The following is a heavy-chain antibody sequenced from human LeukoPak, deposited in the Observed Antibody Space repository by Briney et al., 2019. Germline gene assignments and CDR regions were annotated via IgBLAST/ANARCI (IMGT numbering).Heavy chain of an antibody. V-gene: IGHV3-74*01. CDR1: GFSFSSYW. Sequence: PGGSLRLSCAASGFSFSSYWMHWVRRAPGKGLVWLSRIKTDGSSTTYADSVKGRHTISRDNAKNTLYLQMNSLRAEDTAVYYCAGVRNYYDSSAMDYWGQGTLVTVSP. D-gene: IGHD3-22*01. J-gene: IGHJ4*02. CDR2: IKTDGSST. CDR3: AGVRNYYDSSAMDY.